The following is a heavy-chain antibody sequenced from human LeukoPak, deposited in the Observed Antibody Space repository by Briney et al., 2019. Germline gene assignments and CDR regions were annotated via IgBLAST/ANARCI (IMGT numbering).Heavy chain of an antibody. CDR3: AKSYASGSFYDY. D-gene: IGHD3-10*01. CDR2: VSASGGRT. V-gene: IGHV3-23*01. J-gene: IGHJ4*02. Sequence: PGGSLRLSCAAAGFTFTNYGMSWVRQTLGKGLEWVSRVSASGGRTYYADSVKGRFTISRDNSKNTVSLQMNNLRADDTAVYYCAKSYASGSFYDYWGQGTLVTVSS. CDR1: GFTFTNYG.